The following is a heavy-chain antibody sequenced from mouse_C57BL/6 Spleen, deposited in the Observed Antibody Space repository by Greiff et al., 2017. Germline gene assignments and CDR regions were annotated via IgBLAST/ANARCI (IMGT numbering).Heavy chain of an antibody. V-gene: IGHV1-64*01. D-gene: IGHD2-4*01. Sequence: QVQLQQPGAELVKPGASVKLSCKASGYTFTSYWMHWVKQRPGQGLEWIGMIHPNSGSTNYNEKFKSKATLTVDKSSSTDYMQLSSLTSEDSAVYYCARSGDYDAWFAYWGQGTLVTVSA. J-gene: IGHJ3*01. CDR3: ARSGDYDAWFAY. CDR1: GYTFTSYW. CDR2: IHPNSGST.